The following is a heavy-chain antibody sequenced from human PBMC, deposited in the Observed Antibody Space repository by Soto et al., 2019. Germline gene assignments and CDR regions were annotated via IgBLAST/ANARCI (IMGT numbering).Heavy chain of an antibody. V-gene: IGHV1-46*01. D-gene: IGHD3-10*01. Sequence: ASVKVSCKASGYTFTSYYMHWVRQAPGQGLEWMGIINPSGGSTSYAQKFQGRVTMSRDTSTSTVYMELSSLRSEDTAVYYCARDGSGIHHWFDPWGQGTLVTVSS. CDR2: INPSGGST. J-gene: IGHJ5*02. CDR1: GYTFTSYY. CDR3: ARDGSGIHHWFDP.